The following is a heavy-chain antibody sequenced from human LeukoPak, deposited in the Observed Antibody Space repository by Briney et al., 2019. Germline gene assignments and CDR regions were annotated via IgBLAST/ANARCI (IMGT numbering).Heavy chain of an antibody. V-gene: IGHV1-18*01. CDR1: GYTFTSYG. CDR2: ISPYNGNT. CDR3: ARDFDDSSQGYYFDY. Sequence: ASVKVSCKASGYTFTSYGISWVRQAPGQGLEWMGWISPYNGNTNYAQKLQGRVTMTTDTSTSTAYMELRSLRSDDTAVYYCARDFDDSSQGYYFDYWGQGTLVTVSS. J-gene: IGHJ4*02. D-gene: IGHD3-22*01.